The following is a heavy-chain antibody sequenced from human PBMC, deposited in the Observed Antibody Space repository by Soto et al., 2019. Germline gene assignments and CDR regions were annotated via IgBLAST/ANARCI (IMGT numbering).Heavy chain of an antibody. CDR1: GFTFSSQP. J-gene: IGHJ6*02. D-gene: IGHD6-19*01. CDR2: ISYDGSNK. V-gene: IGHV3-30-3*01. Sequence: PGGSLRLSCAASGFTFSSQPMSWVRQAPGKGLEWVAVISYDGSNKYYADSVKGRFTISRDNSKNTLYLQMNSLRAEDTAVYYCARAGPGIAVAGPTNYYYYYGMDVWGQGTTVTVSS. CDR3: ARAGPGIAVAGPTNYYYYYGMDV.